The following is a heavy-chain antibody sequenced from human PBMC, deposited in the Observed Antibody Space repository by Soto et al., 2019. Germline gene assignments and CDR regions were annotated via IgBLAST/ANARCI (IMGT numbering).Heavy chain of an antibody. V-gene: IGHV1-2*04. Sequence: ASVKVSCKASGYTFTGYYMHWVRQAPGQGLEWMGWINPNSGGTNYAQKFQGWVTMTRDTSISTAYMELSRLRSDDTAVYYCARANFGGILRFLEWSSPYGMDVWGKRTTVTASS. J-gene: IGHJ6*04. CDR3: ARANFGGILRFLEWSSPYGMDV. CDR2: INPNSGGT. D-gene: IGHD3-3*01. CDR1: GYTFTGYY.